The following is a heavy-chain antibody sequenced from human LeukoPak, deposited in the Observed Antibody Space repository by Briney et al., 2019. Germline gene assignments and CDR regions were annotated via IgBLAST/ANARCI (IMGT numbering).Heavy chain of an antibody. CDR2: IYHSGST. V-gene: IGHV4-4*02. CDR3: ARRDCSSTSCSPMDV. D-gene: IGHD2-2*01. Sequence: TTSETLSLTCAVSGGSISSSNWWSWVRQPPGKGLEWIGEIYHSGSTNYNPSLKSRVTISVDKSKNQFSLKLSSVTAADTAVYYCARRDCSSTSCSPMDVWGKGTTVTVSS. J-gene: IGHJ6*03. CDR1: GGSISSSNW.